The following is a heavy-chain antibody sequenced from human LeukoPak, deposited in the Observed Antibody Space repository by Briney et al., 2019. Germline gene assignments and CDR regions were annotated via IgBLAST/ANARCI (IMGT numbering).Heavy chain of an antibody. J-gene: IGHJ4*02. CDR2: INWNGGYI. CDR1: GFTFDDYD. V-gene: IGHV3-20*04. CDR3: ARGLMGGYPRFDH. Sequence: PGGSLRLSCAASGFTFDDYDMSWVRQVPGKGLEWVSNINWNGGYIGYAESVKGRFTISRDNAKNSLYLQMNSLRAEDTAVYYCARGLMGGYPRFDHWGQGTLVTVSS. D-gene: IGHD2-8*01.